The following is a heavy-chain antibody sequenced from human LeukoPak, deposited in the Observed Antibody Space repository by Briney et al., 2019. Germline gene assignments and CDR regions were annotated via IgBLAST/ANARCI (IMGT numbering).Heavy chain of an antibody. J-gene: IGHJ4*02. Sequence: ASVKVSCKASGGTFSSYAISWVRQAPGQGLEWMGRIIPIFGTANYAQKFQGRVTITTDESTSTAYMELSSLRSEDTVVYYCATGSGYSLYYFDYWGQGTLVTVSS. CDR2: IIPIFGTA. CDR1: GGTFSSYA. V-gene: IGHV1-69*05. CDR3: ATGSGYSLYYFDY. D-gene: IGHD3-3*01.